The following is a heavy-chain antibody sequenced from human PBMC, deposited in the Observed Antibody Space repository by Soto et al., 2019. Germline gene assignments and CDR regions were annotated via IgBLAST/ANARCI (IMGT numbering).Heavy chain of an antibody. CDR3: DRHSHGRAPVDY. V-gene: IGHV4-39*01. CDR2: LYYSGST. D-gene: IGHD2-15*01. J-gene: IGHJ4*02. CDR1: GGSISSSSSY. Sequence: QLQLQESGPGLVKPSETLSLTCTVSGGSISSSSSYWGWIRQPPGKGPEWIESLYYSGSTYNNPCRKSSVTRSGDTTKNRWSRRRRSVAAADQAVCYRDRHSHGRAPVDYWGQGNLVTVSS.